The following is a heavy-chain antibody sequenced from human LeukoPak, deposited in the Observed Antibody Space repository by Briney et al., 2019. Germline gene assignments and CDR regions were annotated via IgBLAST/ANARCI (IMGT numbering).Heavy chain of an antibody. Sequence: GGSLRLSCAASGFTFSSYGMHWVRQAPGRGLEWVAVIWYDGSNKYYADSVKGRFTISRDNSKNTLYLQMNSLRAEDTAVHYCAREGLGYSSGYYLGHWGQGTLVTVSS. CDR1: GFTFSSYG. V-gene: IGHV3-33*01. D-gene: IGHD3-22*01. CDR2: IWYDGSNK. CDR3: AREGLGYSSGYYLGH. J-gene: IGHJ4*02.